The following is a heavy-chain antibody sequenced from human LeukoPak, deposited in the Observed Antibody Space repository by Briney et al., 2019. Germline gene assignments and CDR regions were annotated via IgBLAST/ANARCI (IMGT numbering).Heavy chain of an antibody. CDR3: ARGNRDSSGFDYYYSMDV. J-gene: IGHJ6*02. CDR1: GFTFDDYA. Sequence: SGGSLRLSCAASGFTFDDYAMFWVRQAPGKGLEWVSGISWDSKNIGYAASVKGRFTISRDNAKNSLYLQLSSLRAEDTAFYYCARGNRDSSGFDYYYSMDVWGQGTTVTVSS. V-gene: IGHV3-9*01. D-gene: IGHD6-19*01. CDR2: ISWDSKNI.